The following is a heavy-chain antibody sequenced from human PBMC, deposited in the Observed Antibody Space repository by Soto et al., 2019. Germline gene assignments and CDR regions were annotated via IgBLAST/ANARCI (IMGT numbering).Heavy chain of an antibody. V-gene: IGHV1-46*03. CDR1: GYTFTNYY. Sequence: QVQLVQSGAEVKKPGASVKVSCRTSGYTFTNYYMHWVRQAPGQGLEWMGIIKCSGGETTYARRFLGAVTIQKEQPTITITMEMSSLRSAATDVYYCDNCGDIVMVPAPLDYWGQGTLVTVSS. D-gene: IGHD2-21*02. CDR3: DNCGDIVMVPAPLDY. J-gene: IGHJ4*02. CDR2: IKCSGGET.